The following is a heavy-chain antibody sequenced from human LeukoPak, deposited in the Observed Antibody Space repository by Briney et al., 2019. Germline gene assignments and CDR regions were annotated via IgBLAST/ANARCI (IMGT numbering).Heavy chain of an antibody. CDR1: GFTFRDYY. V-gene: IGHV3-11*04. CDR3: ARALNDALDI. J-gene: IGHJ3*02. CDR2: ISSSGTGV. Sequence: GGSLRLSCAASGFTFRDYYMTWIRQAPGKGLEWVSYISSSGTGVYYADSMKGRFTISRVNAKNSLYLLVNSLRVEDTAVYYCARALNDALDIWGQGTMLTVSS.